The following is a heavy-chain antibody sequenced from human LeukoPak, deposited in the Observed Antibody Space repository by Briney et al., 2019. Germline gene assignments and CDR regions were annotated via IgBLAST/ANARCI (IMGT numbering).Heavy chain of an antibody. CDR1: GGSISSYY. CDR3: ARSVYVGAPAGWFDP. Sequence: KPSETLSLTCTVSGGSISSYYWSWIRQPPGKGLEGIGYIYYSGSTNYNPSLKSRVTISVDTSKNQFSLKLSSVTAADTAVYYCARSVYVGAPAGWFDPWGQGTLVTVSS. D-gene: IGHD1-26*01. J-gene: IGHJ5*02. CDR2: IYYSGST. V-gene: IGHV4-59*01.